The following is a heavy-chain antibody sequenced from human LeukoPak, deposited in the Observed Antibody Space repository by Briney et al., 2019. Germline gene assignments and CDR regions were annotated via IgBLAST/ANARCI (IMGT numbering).Heavy chain of an antibody. V-gene: IGHV3-23*01. CDR2: LIGSSGST. CDR1: GFTSTDYA. Sequence: GGSLRLSCAASGFTSTDYAMNWVRQAPGKGLEWVSVLIGSSGSTDYADSVKGRFTISRDNSKNTLFLQMNSLRAEDTAVYYCARDVDTPSGDSHAWGQGTLVTVSS. CDR3: ARDVDTPSGDSHA. D-gene: IGHD5-18*01. J-gene: IGHJ5*02.